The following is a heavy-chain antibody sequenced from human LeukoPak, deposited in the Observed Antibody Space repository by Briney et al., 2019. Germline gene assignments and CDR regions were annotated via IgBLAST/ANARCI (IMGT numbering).Heavy chain of an antibody. D-gene: IGHD5-24*01. V-gene: IGHV3-23*01. Sequence: GGSLRLSCAASGFTLSSYAITWVRQAPGQGLEWVSTISGGGGNTYYADSVKGRFTISRDNSKNTLSLQMNSLRADDTAVYYCAKDIRDGYNYMYYFDYWGQGTLVTVSS. CDR3: AKDIRDGYNYMYYFDY. CDR2: ISGGGGNT. CDR1: GFTLSSYA. J-gene: IGHJ4*02.